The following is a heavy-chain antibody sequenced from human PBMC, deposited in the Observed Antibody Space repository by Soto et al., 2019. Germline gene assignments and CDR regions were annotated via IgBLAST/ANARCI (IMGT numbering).Heavy chain of an antibody. CDR3: ARFGVGILTGYRRNYFDY. J-gene: IGHJ4*02. CDR1: GGSFSGYY. Sequence: SETLSLTCAVYGGSFSGYYWSWIPQPPGKGLEWIGEINHSGSTNYNPSLKSRVTISVDTSKNQFSLKLSSVTAADTAVYYCARFGVGILTGYRRNYFDYWGQGTLVTVSS. CDR2: INHSGST. D-gene: IGHD3-9*01. V-gene: IGHV4-34*01.